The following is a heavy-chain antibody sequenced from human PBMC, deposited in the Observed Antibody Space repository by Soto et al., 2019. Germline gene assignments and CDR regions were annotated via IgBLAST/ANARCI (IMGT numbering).Heavy chain of an antibody. J-gene: IGHJ4*02. CDR3: AKDRIVVVIYFDY. D-gene: IGHD3-22*01. CDR1: GFTFSSYA. Sequence: GGSLRLSCAASGFTFSSYAMSWVRQAPGKGLEWVSAISGSGGSTYYAYSVKGRFTISRDNSRNTLYLQMNSLRAEGTAVYYCAKDRIVVVIYFDYWGQGTLVTVSS. V-gene: IGHV3-23*01. CDR2: ISGSGGST.